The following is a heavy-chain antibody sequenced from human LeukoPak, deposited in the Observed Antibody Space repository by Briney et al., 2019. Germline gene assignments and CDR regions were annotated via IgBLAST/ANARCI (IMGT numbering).Heavy chain of an antibody. CDR2: ISYSGIST. D-gene: IGHD1-26*01. Sequence: GGSLRLSCAASGFTFSTYPMSWVRQAPGKGLEWVSGISYSGISTFYADSAKGRFTISRDNSKNTLYLQMNSLRAEDTAVYYCAKVYSGYSFDYWGQGTLVTVSS. V-gene: IGHV3-23*01. CDR3: AKVYSGYSFDY. J-gene: IGHJ4*02. CDR1: GFTFSTYP.